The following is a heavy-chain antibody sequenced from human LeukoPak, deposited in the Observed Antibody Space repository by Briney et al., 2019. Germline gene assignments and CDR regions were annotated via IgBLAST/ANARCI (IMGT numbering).Heavy chain of an antibody. V-gene: IGHV4-39*07. CDR2: IYHSGST. CDR3: ARGIKAASSLTGYYFDY. J-gene: IGHJ4*02. CDR1: GGSISSSSYY. Sequence: SETLSLTCTVSGGSISSSSYYWGWIRQPPGKGLEWIGYIYHSGSTYYNPSLKSRVTISVDTSKNQFSLKVSSVTAADTAVYYCARGIKAASSLTGYYFDYWGPGTLVTVSS. D-gene: IGHD6-6*01.